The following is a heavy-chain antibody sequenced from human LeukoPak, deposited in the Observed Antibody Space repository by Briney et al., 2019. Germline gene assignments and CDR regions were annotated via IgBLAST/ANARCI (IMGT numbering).Heavy chain of an antibody. V-gene: IGHV4-39*01. D-gene: IGHD1-26*01. CDR2: NYYSGST. Sequence: PAEPLSLTCTVSVGFISSSSYYWGWVPQHPGEGVTWIASNYYSGSTYYNPSLRRRVTISVDTPKNQFSLKLSSVTAADAAVYHCASLRGRSYYARCFDYWGRGTLVTVSS. CDR1: VGFISSSSYY. J-gene: IGHJ4*02. CDR3: ASLRGRSYYARCFDY.